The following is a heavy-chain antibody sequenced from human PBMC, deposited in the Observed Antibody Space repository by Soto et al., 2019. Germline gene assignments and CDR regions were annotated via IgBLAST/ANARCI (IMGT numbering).Heavy chain of an antibody. D-gene: IGHD2-2*01. CDR3: ARGPHIVVVPAAMPPYGMDV. CDR1: GFTVSSYG. Sequence: GGSLRLSCAASGFTVSSYGLSWVRQAPGKGLEWVSAISGNGGSTYYADSVKGRFTISRDNSKNTLYLQMNSLRAEDTAVYYCARGPHIVVVPAAMPPYGMDVWGQGTTVTVS. J-gene: IGHJ6*02. CDR2: ISGNGGST. V-gene: IGHV3-23*01.